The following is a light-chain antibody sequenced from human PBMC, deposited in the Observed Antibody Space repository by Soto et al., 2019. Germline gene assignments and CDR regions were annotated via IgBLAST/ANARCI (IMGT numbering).Light chain of an antibody. CDR2: KAT. Sequence: DIQMTQSPSTLSASVGDGVTITCRASQSIGSGLAWYQQRPGKAPKLLIYKATNLQTGVPSRFSGSGSGTDFTLTISSLQSEDFAVYYCQQYNNWPPWTFGQGTKVDI. CDR1: QSIGSG. V-gene: IGKV1-5*03. J-gene: IGKJ1*01. CDR3: QQYNNWPPWT.